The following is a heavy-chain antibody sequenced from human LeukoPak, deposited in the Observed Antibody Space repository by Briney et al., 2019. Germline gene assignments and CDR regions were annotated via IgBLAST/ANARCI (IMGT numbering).Heavy chain of an antibody. D-gene: IGHD3-10*01. CDR2: IIPILGIA. J-gene: IGHJ4*02. CDR3: ARGSGSYLSSFDY. V-gene: IGHV1-69*04. Sequence: SVKVSCKASGGTFSSYAISWVRQAPGQGLGWMGRIIPILGIANYAQKFQGRVTITADKSTSTAYMELSSLRSEDTAVYYCARGSGSYLSSFDYWGQGTLVTVSS. CDR1: GGTFSSYA.